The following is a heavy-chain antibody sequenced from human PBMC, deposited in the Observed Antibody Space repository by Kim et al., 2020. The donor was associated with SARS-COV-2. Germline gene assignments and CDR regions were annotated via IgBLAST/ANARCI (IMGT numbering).Heavy chain of an antibody. CDR1: GFTFSSYA. CDR2: LSGGGTRT. Sequence: GGSLRLSCAASGFTFSSYAMSWVRQAPGKGPEWVSALSGGGTRTYYTDSVRGRFTISRDNSKNTLYLKMNSLRVDDTAVYYCAKDNLDSSGYYYKVFYFDLWGRGTLVSVSS. CDR3: AKDNLDSSGYYYKVFYFDL. D-gene: IGHD3-22*01. J-gene: IGHJ2*01. V-gene: IGHV3-23*01.